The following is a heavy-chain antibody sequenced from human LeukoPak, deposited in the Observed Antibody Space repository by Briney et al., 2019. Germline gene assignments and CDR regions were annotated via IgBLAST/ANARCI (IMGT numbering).Heavy chain of an antibody. Sequence: GASVKVSCKASGYTFTSYGITWVRQAPEQGLEWMGWISAYNGNTNHAQKLQGRVTMTTDTSTSTAYMELRSLRSDDTAVYYCARPNGDYVGDYFDYWGQGTLVTVSS. D-gene: IGHD4-17*01. CDR3: ARPNGDYVGDYFDY. CDR1: GYTFTSYG. CDR2: ISAYNGNT. V-gene: IGHV1-18*04. J-gene: IGHJ4*02.